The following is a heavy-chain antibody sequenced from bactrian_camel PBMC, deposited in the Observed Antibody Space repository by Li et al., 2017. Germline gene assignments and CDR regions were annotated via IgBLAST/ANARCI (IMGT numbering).Heavy chain of an antibody. J-gene: IGHJ6*01. Sequence: VQLVESGGGSVQAGGSLRLSCEASGITEGTNCIGWFRQVPGKEREGVAAIMILGGTTYYADSVKGRFTISKDNAKTTLYLQMNNLQPEDTAMYYCVADSSFRCRGLSISLFQSSFSYWGQGTQVTVS. CDR1: GITEGTNC. CDR3: VADSSFRCRGLSISLFQSSFSY. CDR2: IMILGGTT. V-gene: IGHV3S31*01. D-gene: IGHD7*01.